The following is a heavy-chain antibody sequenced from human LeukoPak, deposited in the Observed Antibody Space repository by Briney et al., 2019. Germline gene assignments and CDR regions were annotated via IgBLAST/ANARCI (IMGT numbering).Heavy chain of an antibody. Sequence: GESLKISCKGSGYSFTSYWIGWVRQVPGKGLEWMGIIYPGDSDTRFSPSFLGQVTISADKSISTAYLQWSSLKASDTAIYYCARQADSSSWSSHGYYFDYWGQGTLVTVSS. CDR3: ARQADSSSWSSHGYYFDY. CDR2: IYPGDSDT. V-gene: IGHV5-51*01. J-gene: IGHJ4*02. CDR1: GYSFTSYW. D-gene: IGHD6-13*01.